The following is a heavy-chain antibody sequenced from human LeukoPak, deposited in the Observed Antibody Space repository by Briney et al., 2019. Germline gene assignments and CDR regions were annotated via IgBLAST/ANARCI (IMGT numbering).Heavy chain of an antibody. CDR2: IYSGGST. J-gene: IGHJ4*02. D-gene: IGHD4-17*01. V-gene: IGHV3-53*01. CDR3: ASQTTVKYYFDY. Sequence: GGSLRLSCAASGFTFRTYEMNWVRQAPGKGLEWVSVIYSGGSTYYADSVKGRFTISRDNSKNTLYLQLNSLRGEDTAVYYCASQTTVKYYFDYWGQGTLVTVSS. CDR1: GFTFRTYE.